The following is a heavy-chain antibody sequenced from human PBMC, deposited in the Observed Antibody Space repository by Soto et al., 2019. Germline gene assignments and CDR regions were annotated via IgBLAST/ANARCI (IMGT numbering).Heavy chain of an antibody. Sequence: QAQLEQSGGEVKKPGSSVKVSCKASRVAFSKFIVTWVRQAPGLGLEWVGGIIPIFGTANYAQKFQGRVTITAEESPSTSYMEVNNLRSEDTAVYYCAKVRYSSPMGYYYGMDVWGQGTTVTVSS. CDR1: RVAFSKFI. CDR2: IIPIFGTA. J-gene: IGHJ6*02. CDR3: AKVRYSSPMGYYYGMDV. D-gene: IGHD6-19*01. V-gene: IGHV1-69*01.